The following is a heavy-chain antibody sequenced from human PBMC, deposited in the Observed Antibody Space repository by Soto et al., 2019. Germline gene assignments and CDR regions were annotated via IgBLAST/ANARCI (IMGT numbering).Heavy chain of an antibody. Sequence: SETLSLTCTVSGGSISSGGYYWSWIRQHPGKGLEWIGYIYYSGSTYYNPSLKSRVTISVDTSKNQFSLKLSSVTAADTAVYYCARYSWSSSPTYSYYYYYGMDVWGQGTTVTVS. J-gene: IGHJ6*02. D-gene: IGHD1-26*01. CDR3: ARYSWSSSPTYSYYYYYGMDV. V-gene: IGHV4-31*03. CDR1: GGSISSGGYY. CDR2: IYYSGST.